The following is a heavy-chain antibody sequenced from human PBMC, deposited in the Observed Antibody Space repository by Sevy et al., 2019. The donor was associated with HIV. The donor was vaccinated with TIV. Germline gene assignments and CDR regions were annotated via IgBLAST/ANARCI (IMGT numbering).Heavy chain of an antibody. D-gene: IGHD5-12*01. J-gene: IGHJ4*02. CDR1: GAFISSATYY. V-gene: IGHV4-31*03. Sequence: SETLSLTCSVSGAFISSATYYWTWIRQHPGKGLEWIGDISYSGSTYLNPSLNSRVTLSLDTSKNQFSLKVSSVTAADTAICYCARRAYSCYDLGSKAGAFDYWGQGTLVTVSS. CDR2: ISYSGST. CDR3: ARRAYSCYDLGSKAGAFDY.